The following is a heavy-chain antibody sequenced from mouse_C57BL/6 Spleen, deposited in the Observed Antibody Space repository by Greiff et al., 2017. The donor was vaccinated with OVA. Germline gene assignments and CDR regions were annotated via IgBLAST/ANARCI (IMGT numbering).Heavy chain of an antibody. CDR1: GYSFTDYN. CDR2: INPNYGTT. D-gene: IGHD1-1*01. J-gene: IGHJ2*01. Sequence: VQLKQPGPELVMPGASVKISCKASGYSFTDYNMNWVKQSNGKSLEWIGVINPNYGTTSYNQKFKGKATLTVDQSSSTAYMQLNSLTSEDSAVYYCARSDYGNSYDYMDYWGQGTTLTVSS. CDR3: ARSDYGNSYDYMDY. V-gene: IGHV1-39*01.